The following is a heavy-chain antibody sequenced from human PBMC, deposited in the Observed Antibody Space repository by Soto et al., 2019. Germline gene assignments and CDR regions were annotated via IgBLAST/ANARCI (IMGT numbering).Heavy chain of an antibody. CDR3: AKDGGLDYGDYHYYFDY. J-gene: IGHJ4*02. Sequence: PGGSLRLSCAASGFTFSSYGMHWVRQAPGKGLEWVAVISYDGSNKYYADSVKGRFTISRDNSKNTLYLQLNSLRAEDTAVYYCAKDGGLDYGDYHYYFDYWGQGTLVTVPS. CDR1: GFTFSSYG. CDR2: ISYDGSNK. D-gene: IGHD4-17*01. V-gene: IGHV3-30*18.